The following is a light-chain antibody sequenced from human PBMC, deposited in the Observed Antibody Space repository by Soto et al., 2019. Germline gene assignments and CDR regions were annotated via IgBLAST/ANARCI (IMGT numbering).Light chain of an antibody. CDR1: SSDFGDFNY. J-gene: IGLJ1*01. V-gene: IGLV2-14*03. CDR2: DVS. CDR3: TSYTTSITHV. Sequence: QSVLTQPASVSGSPGQSITISCTGTSSDFGDFNYVFWYQQHPGKAPKLLIYDVSNRPSGVSNRFSGSKSGDTASLTISGLQAEDEADYYCTSYTTSITHVFGTGTKLTVL.